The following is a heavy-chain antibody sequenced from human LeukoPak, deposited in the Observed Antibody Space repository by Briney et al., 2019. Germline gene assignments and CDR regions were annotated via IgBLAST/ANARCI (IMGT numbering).Heavy chain of an antibody. CDR2: ISGSGVKT. V-gene: IGHV3-23*01. CDR1: GFTFSSFA. J-gene: IGHJ4*02. CDR3: AEDPLRDGYNGPFGS. Sequence: PGGSLRLSCAASGFTFSSFAMSWVRQTPGKGLEWVSAISGSGVKTHYADSVKGRFTISRDNTKNTLYLLMNSLGAEDTAVYYCAEDPLRDGYNGPFGSWGQGTLVTVSS. D-gene: IGHD5-24*01.